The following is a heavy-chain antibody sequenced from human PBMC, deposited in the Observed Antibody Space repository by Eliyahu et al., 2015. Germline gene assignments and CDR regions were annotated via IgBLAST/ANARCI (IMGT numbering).Heavy chain of an antibody. CDR2: TSGSGDGT. CDR3: AKHRNWGYDPFDI. J-gene: IGHJ3*02. CDR1: GFTFSNHA. Sequence: EVQLLESGGGLVQPGGSLRLSCAASGFTFSNHAMGWVRXAPGKGLEWGADTSGSGDGTYYADSVKXRLTISRDNXKHTLYLEMNSLRAEDTAVYYCAKHRNWGYDPFDIWGQGTIVTVSS. V-gene: IGHV3-23*01. D-gene: IGHD7-27*01.